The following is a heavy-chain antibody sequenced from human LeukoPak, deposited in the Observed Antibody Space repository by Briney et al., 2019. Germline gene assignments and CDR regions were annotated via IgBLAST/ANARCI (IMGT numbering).Heavy chain of an antibody. Sequence: PGGSLRLSCAASGFSFSSYGMHWVRQAPGRGLEWVSALSGTGDRTYYADSVKGRFTISRDNSKNTLSLQMNSLRAEDTAVYYCAKDRPPGIAVAGTFGYWGQGTLVTVSS. J-gene: IGHJ4*02. CDR3: AKDRPPGIAVAGTFGY. V-gene: IGHV3-23*01. CDR1: GFSFSSYG. D-gene: IGHD6-19*01. CDR2: LSGTGDRT.